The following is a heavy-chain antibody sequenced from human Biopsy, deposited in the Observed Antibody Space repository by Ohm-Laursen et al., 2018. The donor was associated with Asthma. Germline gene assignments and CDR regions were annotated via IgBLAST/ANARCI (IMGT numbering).Heavy chain of an antibody. J-gene: IGHJ6*02. V-gene: IGHV3-30*18. CDR3: AKGSTYGMDV. CDR1: GFTFSSYG. CDR2: ISYDGSNK. Sequence: SLRLSCAASGFTFSSYGMHWVRKAQGKGLEWVAVISYDGSNKYYADSVKGRFTISRDNSKNTLYLQMNSLRAEDTAVYYCAKGSTYGMDVWGQGTTVTVSS.